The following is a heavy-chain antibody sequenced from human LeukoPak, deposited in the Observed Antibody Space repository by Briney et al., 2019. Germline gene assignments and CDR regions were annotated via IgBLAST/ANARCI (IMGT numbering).Heavy chain of an antibody. CDR2: IASDGSST. CDR3: ARSTTGSWDYYGMDV. J-gene: IGHJ6*02. CDR1: GFTFSSYW. V-gene: IGHV3-74*01. Sequence: GGSLRLSCAASGFTFSSYWMNWVRQAPGKGLVWVSRIASDGSSTTYADSVKGRFSISRDNAKNTLYLQMNSLRVEDTAVYYCARSTTGSWDYYGMDVWGQGTTVTVSS. D-gene: IGHD1-14*01.